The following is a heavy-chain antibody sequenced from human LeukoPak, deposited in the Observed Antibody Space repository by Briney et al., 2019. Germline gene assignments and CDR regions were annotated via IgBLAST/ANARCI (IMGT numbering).Heavy chain of an antibody. CDR1: GFTFSSYS. D-gene: IGHD1-26*01. V-gene: IGHV3-21*01. Sequence: PGGSLRLSCAASGFTFSSYSMKWVRQAPGKGLEWVSSISSSSSYIYYADSVKGRFTISRDNAKNSLYLLMSSLRAEDTALYYCARDRGGLGPTTLDHWGQGTLVTVSS. CDR3: ARDRGGLGPTTLDH. J-gene: IGHJ4*02. CDR2: ISSSSSYI.